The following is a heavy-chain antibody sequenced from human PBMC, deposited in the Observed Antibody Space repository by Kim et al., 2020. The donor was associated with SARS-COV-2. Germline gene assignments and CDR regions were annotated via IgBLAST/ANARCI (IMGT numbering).Heavy chain of an antibody. V-gene: IGHV4-39*01. CDR2: IYYSGST. CDR1: GGSISSSSYY. Sequence: SETLSLTCTVSGGSISSSSYYWGWIRQPPGKGLEWIGSIYYSGSTYYNPSLKSRVTISVDTSKNQFSLKLSSVTAADTAVYYCARLLGYCSSTSCHNWF. J-gene: IGHJ5*01. CDR3: ARLLGYCSSTSCHNWF. D-gene: IGHD2-2*03.